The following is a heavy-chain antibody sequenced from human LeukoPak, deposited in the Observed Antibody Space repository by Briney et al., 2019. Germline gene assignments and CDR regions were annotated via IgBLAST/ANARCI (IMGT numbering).Heavy chain of an antibody. J-gene: IGHJ3*02. Sequence: PGGSLRLSCSASGFTFRNYAMAWVRQAPGTGLGWVSAISSSGGNAYYADSVKGRFTISRDNSKNTLYLQMNSLRVEDTAVYYCAREVDAFDIWGQGTMVTVSS. V-gene: IGHV3-23*01. CDR3: AREVDAFDI. CDR1: GFTFRNYA. CDR2: ISSSGGNA.